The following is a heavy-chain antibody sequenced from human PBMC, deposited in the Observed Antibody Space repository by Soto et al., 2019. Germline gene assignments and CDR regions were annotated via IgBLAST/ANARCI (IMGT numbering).Heavy chain of an antibody. J-gene: IGHJ4*02. CDR3: ARVRGYYDFWSGYYMDY. Sequence: SETLSLTCTVSGGSVSSGSYYWSWIRQPPGKGLEWIGYIYYSGSTNYNPSLKSRVTISVDTSKNQFSLKLSSVTAADTAVYYCARVRGYYDFWSGYYMDYWGQGTLVTVSS. CDR2: IYYSGST. CDR1: GGSVSSGSYY. D-gene: IGHD3-3*01. V-gene: IGHV4-61*01.